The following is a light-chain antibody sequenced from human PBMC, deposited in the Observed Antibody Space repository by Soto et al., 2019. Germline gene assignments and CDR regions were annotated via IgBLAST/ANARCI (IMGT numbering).Light chain of an antibody. Sequence: DIVMTQNPLSLSVTPGQPASISCKSNQTLLHSAGKTYLYWCLQKAGQPPHLLMYEVSNRFSGVPERFSGSGSGTDFTLKISRVEAEDVGVYYCMQTRQLPYTLGQWTNLEIK. V-gene: IGKV2D-29*01. CDR2: EVS. CDR1: QTLLHSAGKTY. J-gene: IGKJ2*01. CDR3: MQTRQLPYT.